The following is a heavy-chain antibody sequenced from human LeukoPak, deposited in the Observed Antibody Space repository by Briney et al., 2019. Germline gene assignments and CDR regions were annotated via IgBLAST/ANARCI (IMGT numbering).Heavy chain of an antibody. CDR1: GYTFTSYG. D-gene: IGHD3-22*01. CDR2: ISAYNGNT. Sequence: ASVKVSCKASGYTFTSYGISWVRQAPGQGLEWMGWISAYNGNTNYAQKLQGRVTMTTDTSTSTAYMELRSLRSDDTAVYYCATSLRHYDSSGYYWAFDPWGQGTLVTVSS. V-gene: IGHV1-18*01. CDR3: ATSLRHYDSSGYYWAFDP. J-gene: IGHJ5*02.